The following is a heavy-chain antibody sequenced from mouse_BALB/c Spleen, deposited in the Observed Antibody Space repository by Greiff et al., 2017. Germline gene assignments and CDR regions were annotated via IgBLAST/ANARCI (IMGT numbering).Heavy chain of an antibody. J-gene: IGHJ4*01. CDR3: ARGGYGNYVGAMDY. V-gene: IGHV1-54*01. D-gene: IGHD2-1*01. Sequence: VQLQESGAELVRPGTSVKVSCKASGYAFTNYLIEWVKQRPGQGLEWIGVINPGSGGTNYNEKFKGKATLTADKSSSTAYMQLSSLTSDDSAVYFCARGGYGNYVGAMDYGGQGTSVTVSA. CDR2: INPGSGGT. CDR1: GYAFTNYL.